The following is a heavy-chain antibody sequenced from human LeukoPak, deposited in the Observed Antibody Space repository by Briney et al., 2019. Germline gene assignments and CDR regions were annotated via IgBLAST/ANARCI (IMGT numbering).Heavy chain of an antibody. CDR2: ISSSSSYI. Sequence: GGSLRLSCAASGFTFSSYSMNWVRQAPGKGLEWVSSISSSSSYIYYADSVKGRFTISRDNAKNSLYLQMNSLRAKDTAVYYCARPYGSGSYIFGYWGQGTLVTVSS. J-gene: IGHJ4*02. CDR3: ARPYGSGSYIFGY. D-gene: IGHD3-10*01. CDR1: GFTFSSYS. V-gene: IGHV3-21*01.